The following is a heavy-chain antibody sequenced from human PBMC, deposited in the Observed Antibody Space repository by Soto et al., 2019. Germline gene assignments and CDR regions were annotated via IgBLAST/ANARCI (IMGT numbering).Heavy chain of an antibody. Sequence: GGSLRLSCAASRFTCRNVGMHSVRQAPGKGLEWVAVISYDGTNKYYADSVKGRFTISRDNSKNTLYLQINSLRAEDTAVYYCAKAVPPFVVVTASDYWGQGTLVTVSS. CDR1: RFTCRNVG. CDR3: AKAVPPFVVVTASDY. V-gene: IGHV3-30*18. CDR2: ISYDGTNK. D-gene: IGHD2-21*02. J-gene: IGHJ4*02.